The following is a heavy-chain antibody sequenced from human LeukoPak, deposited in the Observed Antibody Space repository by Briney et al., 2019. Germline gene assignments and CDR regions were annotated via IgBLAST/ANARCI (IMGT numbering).Heavy chain of an antibody. D-gene: IGHD6-13*01. CDR2: IYYSGST. V-gene: IGHV4-59*12. J-gene: IGHJ4*02. CDR1: GGSISSYY. CDR3: ARDPSKAAAD. Sequence: SETLSLTCTVSGGSISSYYWSWIRQPPGKGLEWIGYIYYSGSTNYNPSLKSPVTISVDTSKNQFSLKLSSVTAANTAVYYCARDPSKAAADWGQGTLVTVSS.